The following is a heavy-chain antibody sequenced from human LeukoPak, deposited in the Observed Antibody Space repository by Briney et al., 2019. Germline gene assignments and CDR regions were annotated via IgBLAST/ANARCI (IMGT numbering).Heavy chain of an antibody. CDR3: ARLTLTGETLGWFDP. J-gene: IGHJ5*02. V-gene: IGHV2-70*11. D-gene: IGHD7-27*01. Sequence: SGPALVKPTQTLTLTCTFSGFSLSTSGMCVSWIRQPPGKALEWLARIDWDDDKYYSKSLQTRLTISKDTSKNQVVLTMTNMDPVDTATYYCARLTLTGETLGWFDPWGQGTLVTVSS. CDR1: GFSLSTSGMC. CDR2: IDWDDDK.